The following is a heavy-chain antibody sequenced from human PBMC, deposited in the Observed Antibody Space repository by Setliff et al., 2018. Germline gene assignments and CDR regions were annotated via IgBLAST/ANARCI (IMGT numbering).Heavy chain of an antibody. CDR3: AISTLSICSGGTCPNAFDV. Sequence: ASVKVSCKSSADIFNSYGISWVRQAPGQGLEWMGWISSYNDITNYAQRFQGRVTMTTDTSTSAAYMELRSLRSDDTAVYYCAISTLSICSGGTCPNAFDVCGQGTMVTVSS. CDR2: ISSYNDIT. CDR1: ADIFNSYG. J-gene: IGHJ3*01. V-gene: IGHV1-18*01. D-gene: IGHD2-15*01.